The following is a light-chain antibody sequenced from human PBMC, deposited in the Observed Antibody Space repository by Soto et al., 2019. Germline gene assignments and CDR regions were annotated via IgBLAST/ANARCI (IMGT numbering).Light chain of an antibody. CDR3: KSYAGSNTYV. Sequence: QAALSQPPCATGYTGQSVTISCTGTKNDIGVYDFVSWYQHHPGKAPRLIIYEVVQRPSGVPDRFSGSKSGNTASLTVSGLQAADEADYFCKSYAGSNTYVFGSGTNVTVL. V-gene: IGLV2-8*01. CDR2: EVV. CDR1: KNDIGVYDF. J-gene: IGLJ1*01.